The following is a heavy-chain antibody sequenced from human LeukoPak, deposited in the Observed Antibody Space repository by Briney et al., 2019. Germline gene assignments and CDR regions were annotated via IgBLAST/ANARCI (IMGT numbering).Heavy chain of an antibody. J-gene: IGHJ4*02. D-gene: IGHD3-9*01. CDR3: ARTQSYYDILTGYYRPHYFDY. Sequence: SETLSLTCTVSGGSISSYYWSWIRQPAGKGLEWIGRIYTSGSTNYNPSLKSRVTMSVDTSKNQFSLKLSSVTAADTAVYYCARTQSYYDILTGYYRPHYFDYWGQGTLVTVSS. V-gene: IGHV4-4*07. CDR1: GGSISSYY. CDR2: IYTSGST.